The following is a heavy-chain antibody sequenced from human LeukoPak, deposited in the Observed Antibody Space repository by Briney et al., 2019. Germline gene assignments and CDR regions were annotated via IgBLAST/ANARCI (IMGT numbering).Heavy chain of an antibody. J-gene: IGHJ3*02. V-gene: IGHV3-72*01. D-gene: IGHD1-26*01. CDR3: TRGYSGRSVYAFDI. CDR1: GFTFSDHY. CDR2: SGNKASRYTT. Sequence: HSGGSLRLSCAASGFTFSDHYVDWVRQAPGKGLEWVGRSGNKASRYTTEYAASVKGRFTISQDESKNSLYLQMNSLKTEDTAVYHCTRGYSGRSVYAFDIWGQGTMVTVSS.